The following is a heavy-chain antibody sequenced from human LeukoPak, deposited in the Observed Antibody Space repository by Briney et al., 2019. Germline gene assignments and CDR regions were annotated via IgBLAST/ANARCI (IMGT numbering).Heavy chain of an antibody. CDR1: GFTFSDYY. CDR3: ARDGAWDYYDSSGYYIFDY. V-gene: IGHV3-11*01. CDR2: ISSSGSTI. J-gene: IGHJ4*02. Sequence: GGSLRLSCAASGFTFSDYYMSWIRQAPGKGLEWVSYISSSGSTIYYADSVKGRFTISRDNAKNSLYLQMNSLRAEDTAVYYCARDGAWDYYDSSGYYIFDYWSQGTLVTVSS. D-gene: IGHD3-22*01.